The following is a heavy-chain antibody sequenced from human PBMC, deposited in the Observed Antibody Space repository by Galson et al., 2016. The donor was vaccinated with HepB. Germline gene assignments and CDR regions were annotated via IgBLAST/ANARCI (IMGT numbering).Heavy chain of an antibody. V-gene: IGHV4-4*02. D-gene: IGHD1-26*01. J-gene: IGHJ4*02. Sequence: SETLSLTCTVSGASINDSTWWTWVRQSPEKGFEWLGEIYQTGTANYNPSFTRRATISVDTSKNQISLRLDSVTAADTAVYYCARGTLGTTATMAFDYWGQGTPVSVSS. CDR1: GASINDSTW. CDR3: ARGTLGTTATMAFDY. CDR2: IYQTGTA.